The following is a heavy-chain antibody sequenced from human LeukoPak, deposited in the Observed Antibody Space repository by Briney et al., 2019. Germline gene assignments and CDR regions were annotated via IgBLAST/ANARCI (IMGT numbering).Heavy chain of an antibody. CDR3: AKEGRLTGTFFDY. D-gene: IGHD1-7*01. V-gene: IGHV3-48*04. Sequence: GGSLRLSCAASGFTFSSCSMNWVRQAPGKGLEWVSYISSSSSTIYYADSVKGRFTISRDNAKNSLYLQMNSLRAEDTAVYFCAKEGRLTGTFFDYWGQGTLVTVSS. CDR1: GFTFSSCS. CDR2: ISSSSSTI. J-gene: IGHJ4*02.